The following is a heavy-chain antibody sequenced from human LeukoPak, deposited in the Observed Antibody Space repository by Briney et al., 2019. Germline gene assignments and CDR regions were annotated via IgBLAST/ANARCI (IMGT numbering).Heavy chain of an antibody. CDR2: IYTSGST. D-gene: IGHD6-19*01. CDR1: GDSISNYY. CDR3: ARELGSSDAFDI. Sequence: SETLSLTCTVSGDSISNYYWSWIRQPAGKGLEWIGRIYTSGSTNYNPSLKSRVTISVDTSKNQFSLKLSSVTAADTAVYYCARELGSSDAFDIWGQGTMVTVSS. J-gene: IGHJ3*02. V-gene: IGHV4-4*07.